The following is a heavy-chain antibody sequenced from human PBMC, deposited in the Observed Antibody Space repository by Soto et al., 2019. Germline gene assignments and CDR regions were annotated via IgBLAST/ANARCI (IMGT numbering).Heavy chain of an antibody. CDR2: STHTGNT. V-gene: IGHV1-18*01. D-gene: IGHD1-26*01. Sequence: ASVKGSCKTSGYAFPHYVINWVRQAPGHGLEWMGFSTHTGNTNYAQNFQGRVVLTTDTSTSTAYMEVTSLRSDDTAVYYCASSGQPPADYWG. J-gene: IGHJ4*01. CDR1: GYAFPHYV. CDR3: ASSGQPPADY.